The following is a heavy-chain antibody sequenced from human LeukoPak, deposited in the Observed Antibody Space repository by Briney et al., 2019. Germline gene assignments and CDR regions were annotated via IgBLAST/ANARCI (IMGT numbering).Heavy chain of an antibody. V-gene: IGHV3-21*01. CDR1: GFTFSNYN. D-gene: IGHD3-10*01. Sequence: GGSLKLSCAASGFTFSNYNFYWVRQAPGKGLEWVSSISSTSSYIYYADSMKGRFTISRHNAKNSLYLQMNSLRAEDTAVYYCARALWSGPVYYGMDVWGQGTTVTVSS. CDR3: ARALWSGPVYYGMDV. CDR2: ISSTSSYI. J-gene: IGHJ6*02.